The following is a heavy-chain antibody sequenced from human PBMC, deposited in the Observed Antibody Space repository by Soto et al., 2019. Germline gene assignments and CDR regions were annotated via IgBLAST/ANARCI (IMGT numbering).Heavy chain of an antibody. CDR3: ARARDYDYHYSGMDV. CDR1: GFTFSSHE. V-gene: IGHV3-48*03. CDR2: ISVVGSTK. J-gene: IGHJ6*02. Sequence: LRLSCVASGFTFSSHEMKWVRQAPGKGLEWVSYISVVGSTKYYADSVKGRFTISRDNAKNSLYLQMKSLRAEDTAVYYCARARDYDYHYSGMDVCGQWTRVTVSS. D-gene: IGHD4-17*01.